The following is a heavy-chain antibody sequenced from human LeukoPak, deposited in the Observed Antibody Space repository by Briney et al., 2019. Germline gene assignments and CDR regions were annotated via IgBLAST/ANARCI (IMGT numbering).Heavy chain of an antibody. J-gene: IGHJ4*02. CDR2: ISYDGSNK. CDR3: AKDPATTPSSY. V-gene: IGHV3-30*18. CDR1: GFTFSSYG. D-gene: IGHD4-17*01. Sequence: PGRSLRLSCAASGFTFSSYGMHWVRQAPGKGLEWVAVISYDGSNKYYADSVKGRFTISRDNSKNTLYLQMNSLRAEDTAVYYCAKDPATTPSSYWGQGTLVTVSS.